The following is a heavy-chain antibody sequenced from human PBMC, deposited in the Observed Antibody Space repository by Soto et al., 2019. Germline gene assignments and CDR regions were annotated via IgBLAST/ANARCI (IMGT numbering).Heavy chain of an antibody. J-gene: IGHJ3*02. V-gene: IGHV5-51*01. Sequence: GESLKISCKGSGYSFTNYWIGWVRQMPGKGLEWMGIIYPGDSDTRYSPSLQGQVTISADKSISTAYLQWSSLKASDTALYYCARRYYYDTNNYDPADSFDIWGQGTMVTVSS. CDR3: ARRYYYDTNNYDPADSFDI. CDR2: IYPGDSDT. D-gene: IGHD3-22*01. CDR1: GYSFTNYW.